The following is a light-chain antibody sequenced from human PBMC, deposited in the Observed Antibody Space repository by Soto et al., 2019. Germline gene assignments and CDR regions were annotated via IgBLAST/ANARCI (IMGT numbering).Light chain of an antibody. CDR3: QQYGSSPRT. V-gene: IGKV3-20*01. J-gene: IGKJ1*01. CDR2: GAS. Sequence: EIVLTQSPGTLSLSPGERATLSCRASQTIRSTSLAWYQQRPGQAPSLLIYGASSRATGIPDKFSGSGSGTVFPLTISRLEPEDSAVYYCQQYGSSPRTFGQGTKVEI. CDR1: QTIRSTS.